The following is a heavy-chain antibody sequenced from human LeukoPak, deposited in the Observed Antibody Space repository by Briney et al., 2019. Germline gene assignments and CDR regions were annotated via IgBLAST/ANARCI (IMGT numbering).Heavy chain of an antibody. Sequence: ASVKVSCKASGYTFTSYGISWVRQAPGQGLEWMGWISAYNGNTNYAQKLQGRVTMTTDTSTSTAYMELSSLRSEDTAVYYCARDNYGDYACLYWGQGTLVTVSS. CDR3: ARDNYGDYACLY. CDR1: GYTFTSYG. D-gene: IGHD4-17*01. CDR2: ISAYNGNT. V-gene: IGHV1-18*01. J-gene: IGHJ4*02.